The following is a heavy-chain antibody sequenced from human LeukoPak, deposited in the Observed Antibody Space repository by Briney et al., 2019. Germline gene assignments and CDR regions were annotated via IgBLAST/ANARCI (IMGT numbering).Heavy chain of an antibody. V-gene: IGHV1-69*13. D-gene: IGHD2-2*02. CDR1: GGTFISYA. J-gene: IGHJ4*02. CDR2: IIPIFGTA. CDR3: ARGGGFCSSTSCYITAFDY. Sequence: SVKVSCKASGGTFISYAISWVRQAPGQGVEWMGGIIPIFGTANYVQKFQGGGTITADETTSTAYMELSSLRSEDTAVYYCARGGGFCSSTSCYITAFDYWGQGTLVTVSS.